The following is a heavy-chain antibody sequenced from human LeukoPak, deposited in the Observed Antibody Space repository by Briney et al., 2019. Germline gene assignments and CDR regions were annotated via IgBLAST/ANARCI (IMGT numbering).Heavy chain of an antibody. CDR3: ARDDGKDITWGDWFDP. J-gene: IGHJ5*02. Sequence: ASVKVSCKASGYTFTDYYIHWLRQAPGHGPEWMGWIKPATGGTRYAEKFQARVTMDRDVSSNTAYMELNRLTFDDTAVYYCARDDGKDITWGDWFDPWGQGTLVTVSS. D-gene: IGHD3-16*01. CDR2: IKPATGGT. CDR1: GYTFTDYY. V-gene: IGHV1-2*02.